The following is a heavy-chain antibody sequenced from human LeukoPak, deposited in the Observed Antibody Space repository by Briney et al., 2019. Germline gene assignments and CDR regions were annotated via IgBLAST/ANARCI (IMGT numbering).Heavy chain of an antibody. CDR3: ARGGFCSGGSCYIIDP. CDR2: ISAYNGNT. Sequence: ASVKVSCKASGYTFTSYGISWVRQAPGQGLEWMGWISAYNGNTNYAQKLQGRVTMTTDTSTSTVYMELSSLRSEDTAVYYCARGGFCSGGSCYIIDPWGQGTLVIVSS. CDR1: GYTFTSYG. V-gene: IGHV1-18*01. D-gene: IGHD2-15*01. J-gene: IGHJ5*02.